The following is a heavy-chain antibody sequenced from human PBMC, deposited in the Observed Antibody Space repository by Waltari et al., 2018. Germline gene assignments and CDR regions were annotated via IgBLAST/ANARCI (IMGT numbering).Heavy chain of an antibody. J-gene: IGHJ4*02. CDR2: TRNKANSYTT. CDR1: GFTFSDHY. D-gene: IGHD6-13*01. CDR3: ARRSSSWYFDY. Sequence: EVQLVESGGGLVQPGGSLRLSCAASGFTFSDHYMDWVRQAPGKGLEWVGRTRNKANSYTTEYAASVKGRCTISRDDSKNSLYLQMNSLKTEDTAVYYCARRSSSWYFDYWGQGTLVTVSS. V-gene: IGHV3-72*01.